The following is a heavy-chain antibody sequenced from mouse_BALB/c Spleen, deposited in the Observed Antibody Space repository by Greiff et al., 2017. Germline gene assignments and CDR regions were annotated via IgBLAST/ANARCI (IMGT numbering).Heavy chain of an antibody. Sequence: EVQLVESGPGLVKPSQSLSLTCTVTGYSIPSDYAWNWIRQFPGKKLEWMGYISYSGSTSYNPSLKSRISITRDTYKNQFFLQLNSVTTEDTATYYCARRGGSSGHFLMDYWGQGTSVTVSS. V-gene: IGHV3-2*02. CDR3: ARRGGSSGHFLMDY. CDR2: ISYSGST. D-gene: IGHD3-1*01. J-gene: IGHJ4*01. CDR1: GYSIPSDYA.